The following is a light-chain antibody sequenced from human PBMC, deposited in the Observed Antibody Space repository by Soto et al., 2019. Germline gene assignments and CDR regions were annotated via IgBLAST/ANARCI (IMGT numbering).Light chain of an antibody. J-gene: IGLJ3*02. CDR3: VLYMGSGVWA. Sequence: QTVVTQEPSFSVSPGATLTLTCGLSSGSVSTNSYPSWYQQTPGQAPRTLIYNTNSRSSGVPDRFSGSILGNKAALTITGAQADDESDYYCVLYMGSGVWAFGGGTKVTVL. CDR1: SGSVSTNSY. CDR2: NTN. V-gene: IGLV8-61*01.